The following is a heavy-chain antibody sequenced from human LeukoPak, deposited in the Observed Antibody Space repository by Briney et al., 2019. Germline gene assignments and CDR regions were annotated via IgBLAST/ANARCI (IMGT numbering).Heavy chain of an antibody. CDR1: GFTFSTYS. V-gene: IGHV3-48*04. CDR3: ARSYYYDSSHTVDY. J-gene: IGHJ4*02. Sequence: GGSLRLSCTASGFTFSTYSMNWVRQAPGKGLEWVSYISSGSSAIYYTDSVKGRFTISRDDAKNSLYLQMNSLRAEDTAVYYCARSYYYDSSHTVDYWGRGTLVTVSS. D-gene: IGHD3-22*01. CDR2: ISSGSSAI.